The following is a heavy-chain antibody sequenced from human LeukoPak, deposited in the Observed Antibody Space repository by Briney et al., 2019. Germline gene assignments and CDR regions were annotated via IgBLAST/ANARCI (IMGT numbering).Heavy chain of an antibody. V-gene: IGHV3-21*01. CDR1: GFTFTSYS. D-gene: IGHD3-10*01. CDR2: ISSRGKYM. CDR3: ARVVPPLYYFDY. J-gene: IGHJ4*02. Sequence: GGSLRLSCTASGFTFTSYSMNWVRQAPGKGLEWVSSISSRGKYMFYGDSVKGRFNISRDNAKDSLYLQMNSLRAEDTAVYYCARVVPPLYYFDYWGQGTLVTVSS.